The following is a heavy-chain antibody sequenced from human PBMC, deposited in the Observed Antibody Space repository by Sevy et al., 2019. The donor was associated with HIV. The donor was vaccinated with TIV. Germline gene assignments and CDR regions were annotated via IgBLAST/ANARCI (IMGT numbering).Heavy chain of an antibody. CDR2: ISYDGSNK. CDR3: ASDRGQRSWIQLWLLGGFDY. D-gene: IGHD5-18*01. CDR1: GFTFSSYA. Sequence: GGYLRLSCAASGFTFSSYAMHWVRQAPGKGLEWVAVISYDGSNKYYADSVKGRFTISRDNSKNTLYLQMNSLRAEDTAVSYCASDRGQRSWIQLWLLGGFDYWGQGTQVIVSS. V-gene: IGHV3-30-3*01. J-gene: IGHJ4*02.